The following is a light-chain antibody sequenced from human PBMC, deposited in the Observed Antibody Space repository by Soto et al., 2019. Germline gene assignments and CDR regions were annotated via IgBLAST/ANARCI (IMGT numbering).Light chain of an antibody. CDR2: SDD. CDR3: ATWDGSLPAEV. Sequence: QSVLTQPPSASGTPGQTVTISCSGSSSNIETNTVTWYQQLPGTAPKLLIYSDDQRPSGVPDRFSGSKSGTSASLAISGLQSEDEADYYCATWDGSLPAEVFGGGTKLTVL. V-gene: IGLV1-44*01. J-gene: IGLJ2*01. CDR1: SSNIETNT.